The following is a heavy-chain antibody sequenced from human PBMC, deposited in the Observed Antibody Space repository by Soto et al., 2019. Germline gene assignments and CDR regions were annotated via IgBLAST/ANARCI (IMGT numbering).Heavy chain of an antibody. D-gene: IGHD2-2*01. Sequence: GGSLRLSCAASGVTFSSYSMNWVRQAPGKGLEWVSYISSSSSTIYYADSVKGRLTISRDNAKNSLYLQMNSLRAEDTAVYYCASAKCCSSTSCYRYYYMDVWGKGTTVTVSS. CDR3: ASAKCCSSTSCYRYYYMDV. CDR2: ISSSSSTI. V-gene: IGHV3-48*01. J-gene: IGHJ6*03. CDR1: GVTFSSYS.